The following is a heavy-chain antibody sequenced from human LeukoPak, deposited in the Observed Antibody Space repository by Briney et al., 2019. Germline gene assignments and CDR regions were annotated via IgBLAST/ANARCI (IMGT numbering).Heavy chain of an antibody. J-gene: IGHJ4*02. CDR3: ARGPLTGDERLDY. CDR2: ISDSGSII. CDR1: GFTFINYG. Sequence: PGGSLRLSCVVSGFTFINYGMSWVRQVPGKGLEWVSYISDSGSIIYYADSVKGRFTISRDNAKNSLYLHLNSLRPEDTAVYYCARGPLTGDERLDYWGPGTLVTASS. D-gene: IGHD3-9*01. V-gene: IGHV3-48*01.